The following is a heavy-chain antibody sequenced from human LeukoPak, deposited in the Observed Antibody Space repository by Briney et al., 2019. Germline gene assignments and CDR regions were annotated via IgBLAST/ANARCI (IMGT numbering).Heavy chain of an antibody. CDR1: GFTFSSYW. CDR2: IKQDGSEK. J-gene: IGHJ4*02. Sequence: GGSLRLSCAASGFTFSSYWMSWVRQAPGKGLEWVANIKQDGSEKYYVDSVKGRFTISRDNAKNSLYLQMNSLRAEDTAVYYCAKGSAYCTNGVCYPPFDYWGQGTLVTVSS. D-gene: IGHD2-8*01. CDR3: AKGSAYCTNGVCYPPFDY. V-gene: IGHV3-7*03.